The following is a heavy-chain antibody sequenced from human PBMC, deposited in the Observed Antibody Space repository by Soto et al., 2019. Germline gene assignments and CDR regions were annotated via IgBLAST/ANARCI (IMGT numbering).Heavy chain of an antibody. Sequence: ASVKVSCKASGYTFTGYYMHWVRQAPGQGLEWMGWINPNSGGTNYAQKFQGWVTMTRDTSISTAYMELSRLRSDDTAVYYCAREMKGIVAAGDYSSYGMDAWGQGTTVTVSS. CDR1: GYTFTGYY. CDR2: INPNSGGT. D-gene: IGHD6-13*01. V-gene: IGHV1-2*04. CDR3: AREMKGIVAAGDYSSYGMDA. J-gene: IGHJ6*02.